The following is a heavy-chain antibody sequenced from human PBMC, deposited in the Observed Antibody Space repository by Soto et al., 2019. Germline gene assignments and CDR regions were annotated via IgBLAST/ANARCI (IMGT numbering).Heavy chain of an antibody. CDR2: ISGSGGST. D-gene: IGHD6-6*01. J-gene: IGHJ6*02. CDR3: AKVSSSANYYYYGMDV. Sequence: PGGSLRLSCAASGFTFSSYAMSWVRQAPGKGLEWVSAISGSGGSTYYADSVKGRFTISRDNSKNTLYLQMNSLRAEDTAVYYCAKVSSSANYYYYGMDVWGQGTTVTVSS. CDR1: GFTFSSYA. V-gene: IGHV3-23*01.